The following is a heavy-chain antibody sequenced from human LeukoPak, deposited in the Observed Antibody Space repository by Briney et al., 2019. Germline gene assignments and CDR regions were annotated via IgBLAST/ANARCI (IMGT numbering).Heavy chain of an antibody. CDR2: IYYSGST. V-gene: IGHV4-31*03. Sequence: SETLSLTCTVSGGSISNGDHYWSWIRQHPGRGLEWIGHIYYSGSTYYNPSLKSRGIISVETSKNQFSLKLSSVTAADTAVYYCATVSSPTTVADDAFDIWGQGTMVTVSS. CDR1: GGSISNGDHY. D-gene: IGHD4-23*01. CDR3: ATVSSPTTVADDAFDI. J-gene: IGHJ3*02.